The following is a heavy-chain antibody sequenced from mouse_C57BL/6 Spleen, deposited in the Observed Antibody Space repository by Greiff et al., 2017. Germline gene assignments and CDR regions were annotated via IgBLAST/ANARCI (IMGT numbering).Heavy chain of an antibody. D-gene: IGHD2-1*01. CDR1: GFSLTSYG. J-gene: IGHJ4*01. V-gene: IGHV2-2*01. CDR3: ARRGTYYGKGYYSMDY. CDR2: IWSGGST. Sequence: VQGVESGPGLVQPSQSLSITCTVSGFSLTSYGVHWVRQSPGKGLEWLGVIWSGGSTDHNAAFISRLSISKDNSKRQVFFKMNSLQADDTAIYYCARRGTYYGKGYYSMDYWGQGTSVTVSS.